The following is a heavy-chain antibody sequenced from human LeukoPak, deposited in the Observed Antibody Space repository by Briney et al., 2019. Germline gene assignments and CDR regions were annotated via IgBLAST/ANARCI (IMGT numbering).Heavy chain of an antibody. D-gene: IGHD3-3*01. CDR3: AKQYDFWSGPDY. J-gene: IGHJ4*02. CDR1: GFTFSSYA. Sequence: PGGSLRLSCAASGFTFSSYAMSWVRQAPGKGLEWVSAISASGATTDYADSVKGRFTISRDNSKNTLYLQMNSLRVEDTAVYYCAKQYDFWSGPDYWGQGTLVTVSS. V-gene: IGHV3-23*01. CDR2: ISASGATT.